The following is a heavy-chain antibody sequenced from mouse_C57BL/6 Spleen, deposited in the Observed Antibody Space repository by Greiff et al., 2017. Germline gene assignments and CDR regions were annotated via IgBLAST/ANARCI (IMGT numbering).Heavy chain of an antibody. CDR3: ARGAYYSNPAWFAY. J-gene: IGHJ3*01. CDR2: INPNNGGT. V-gene: IGHV1-22*01. D-gene: IGHD2-5*01. CDR1: GYTFTDYN. Sequence: VQLQQSGPELVKPGASVKMSCKASGYTFTDYNMHWVKQSHGKSLEWIGYINPNNGGTSYNQKFKGKATLTVNKSSSTAYMELRSLTSEDSAVYYCARGAYYSNPAWFAYWGQGTLVTVSA.